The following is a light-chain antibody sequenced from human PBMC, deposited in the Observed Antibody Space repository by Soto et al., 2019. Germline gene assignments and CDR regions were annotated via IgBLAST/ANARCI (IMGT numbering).Light chain of an antibody. V-gene: IGLV1-40*01. J-gene: IGLJ1*01. Sequence: QSVLTQPPSVSGARGQRVTISCTGSSSNIGAGFDVHWYQQLPGTAPKLLIYDDSNRPSGVPDRFSGSKSGTSASLAITGLQAEDEADYYCQSYDSSLSGYVFGTGTKLTVL. CDR2: DDS. CDR1: SSNIGAGFD. CDR3: QSYDSSLSGYV.